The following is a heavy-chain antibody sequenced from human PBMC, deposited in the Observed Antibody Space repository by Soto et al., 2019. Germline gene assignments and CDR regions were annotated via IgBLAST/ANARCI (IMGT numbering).Heavy chain of an antibody. V-gene: IGHV1-18*01. J-gene: IGHJ5*02. D-gene: IGHD3-22*01. Sequence: QVQLVQSGAEVKKPGALVKVSCKASGYTFTSYGISWVRQAPGQGLEWMGWISAYNGNTNYAQKLQGRVTMTTDTSTSTAYMELRSLRSDDTAVYYCARIGYYYDSSGHRGWFDPWGQGTLVTVSS. CDR2: ISAYNGNT. CDR1: GYTFTSYG. CDR3: ARIGYYYDSSGHRGWFDP.